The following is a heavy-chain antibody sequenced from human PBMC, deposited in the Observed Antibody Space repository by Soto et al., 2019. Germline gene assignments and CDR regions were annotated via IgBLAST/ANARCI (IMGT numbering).Heavy chain of an antibody. J-gene: IGHJ6*01. CDR1: DGSVSSDVYY. D-gene: IGHD1-1*01. V-gene: IGHV4-61*08. CDR3: ARPPYPCRNSSSPGGNA. Sequence: QVQLQESGPGLVKPSETLSLTCSVSDGSVSSDVYYWNWIRQAPGKGLEWIGYIYYTGSTNYNPSLKRQSMMSFDPPKSQISRTLTPVPAPAPAVYSCARPPYPCRNSSSPGGNAGGKGTKVTVS. CDR2: IYYTGST.